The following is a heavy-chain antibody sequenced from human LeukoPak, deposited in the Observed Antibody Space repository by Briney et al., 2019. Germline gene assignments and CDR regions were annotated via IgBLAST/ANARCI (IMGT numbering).Heavy chain of an antibody. CDR3: ARDVAEEQWLFQSFDY. V-gene: IGHV7-4-1*02. Sequence: ASVKVSCKASGYTFTSYAMNWVRQAPGQGLEWMGWINTNTGNPTYAQGFTGRFVFSLDTSVSTAYLQISSLKAEDTAVYYCARDVAEEQWLFQSFDYWGQGTLVTVSS. CDR1: GYTFTSYA. D-gene: IGHD6-19*01. J-gene: IGHJ4*02. CDR2: INTNTGNP.